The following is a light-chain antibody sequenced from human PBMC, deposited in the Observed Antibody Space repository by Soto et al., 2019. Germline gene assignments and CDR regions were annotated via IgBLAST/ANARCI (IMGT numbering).Light chain of an antibody. J-gene: IGLJ1*01. V-gene: IGLV2-14*01. CDR1: SSDVGGYKY. CDR3: GSYTYSSTPYV. CDR2: EVS. Sequence: QSVLTQPASVSGSPGQSITIACTGTSSDVGGYKYVSWYQQHPGKAPKLMIYEVSNRPSGVSNRFSGSKSGNTASLTISGLQGEDEADYYCGSYTYSSTPYVFGTGTKLTVL.